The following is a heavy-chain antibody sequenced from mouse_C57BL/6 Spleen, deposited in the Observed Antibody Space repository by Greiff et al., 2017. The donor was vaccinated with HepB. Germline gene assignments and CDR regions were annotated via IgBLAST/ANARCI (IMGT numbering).Heavy chain of an antibody. CDR2: ISDGGSYT. D-gene: IGHD1-1*01. CDR1: GFTFSSYA. J-gene: IGHJ4*01. Sequence: EVHLVESGGGLVRPGGSLKLSCAASGFTFSSYAMSWVRQTPEKRLEWVATISDGGSYTDYPDNVKGRSTISRDNAKNNLYMQMSHLKSEDATMYYCARDTDYGSRGAMDYWGQGTSVTVSS. V-gene: IGHV5-4*01. CDR3: ARDTDYGSRGAMDY.